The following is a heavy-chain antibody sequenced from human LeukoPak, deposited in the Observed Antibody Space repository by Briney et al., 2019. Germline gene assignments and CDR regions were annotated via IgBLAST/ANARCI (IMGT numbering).Heavy chain of an antibody. J-gene: IGHJ4*02. CDR1: GVSISSYY. CDR3: ARQHRSGYYYFDY. V-gene: IGHV4-59*08. Sequence: SETLSLTCTVSGVSISSYYWSWIRQPPGMGLEWLGYISYSGSTNYNPSLMSRVTISLDTSKNQFSLKLTSVTAADTAVYYCARQHRSGYYYFDYWGQGTLVTVSS. CDR2: ISYSGST. D-gene: IGHD3-22*01.